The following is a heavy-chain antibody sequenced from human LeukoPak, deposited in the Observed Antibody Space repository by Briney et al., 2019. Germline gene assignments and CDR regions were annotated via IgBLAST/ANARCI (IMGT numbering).Heavy chain of an antibody. J-gene: IGHJ4*02. V-gene: IGHV5-51*01. D-gene: IGHD1-14*01. CDR2: IYPGDSET. CDR1: GYNFPTYW. CDR3: ARHGSSPFDF. Sequence: GESLKISCQGSGYNFPTYWIAWVRQMPGKGLEWMGIIYPGDSETKYSPSFQGQVTISADDSINTAYLQWRSLKVSDTAMYYCARHGSSPFDFWGQGTLVTVSS.